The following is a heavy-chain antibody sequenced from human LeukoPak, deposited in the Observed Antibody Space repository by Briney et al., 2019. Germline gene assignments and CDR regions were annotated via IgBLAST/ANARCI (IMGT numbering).Heavy chain of an antibody. CDR1: GYTFTGYY. CDR2: TNPTNGGT. Sequence: ASVTVSCMASGYTFTGYYIDWVRQAPGQGLDGMGWTNPTNGGTHYVQTFQGRVTMTSDTSISTAYMELSSQRFDDTALYYCARAAVGMLGGTNPFDNWGQGTLVTVSS. D-gene: IGHD1-26*01. CDR3: ARAAVGMLGGTNPFDN. V-gene: IGHV1-2*02. J-gene: IGHJ4*02.